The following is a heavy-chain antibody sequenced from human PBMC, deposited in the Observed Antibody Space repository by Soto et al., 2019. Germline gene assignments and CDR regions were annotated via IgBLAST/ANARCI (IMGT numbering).Heavy chain of an antibody. D-gene: IGHD2-15*01. J-gene: IGHJ3*02. CDR2: IYYSGST. CDR3: ARRDIVVVVAAANDAFDI. CDR1: GGSISSGGYY. Sequence: QVQLQESGPGLVKPSQTLSLTCTVSGGSISSGGYYWSWIRQHPGKGLEWIGYIYYSGSTYYNPSLKSRVTISVDTSKNQFSLKLSSVTAADTAVYYCARRDIVVVVAAANDAFDIWGQGTMVTVSS. V-gene: IGHV4-31*03.